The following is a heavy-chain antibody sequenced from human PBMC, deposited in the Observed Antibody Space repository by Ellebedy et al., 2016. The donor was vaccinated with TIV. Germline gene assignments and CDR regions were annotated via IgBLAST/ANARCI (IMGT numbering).Heavy chain of an antibody. CDR3: TRDRVNDAMDI. D-gene: IGHD2-8*01. CDR2: IYSSGST. Sequence: GESLKIPCAASGFTVSRNYMSWVRQAPGKGLERVSFIYSSGSTNYADSLKGRLTISRDNSKTTLYLHMNSLRAEDTSVYYCTRDRVNDAMDIWGQGTTVTVSS. CDR1: GFTVSRNY. V-gene: IGHV3-53*01. J-gene: IGHJ6*02.